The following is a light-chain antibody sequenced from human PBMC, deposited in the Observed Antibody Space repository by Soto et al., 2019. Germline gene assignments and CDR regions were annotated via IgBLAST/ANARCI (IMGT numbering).Light chain of an antibody. Sequence: EIVLTQSPGTLSLSPGERATLSCRASQSVSSSYLAWYQQKPGQAPRLLIYGASSRATGIPDRFSGSGSGTDFTLTISRLVPGDCAVYYCQQDGSSPKTFGQGTNVEIK. CDR2: GAS. J-gene: IGKJ1*01. CDR3: QQDGSSPKT. V-gene: IGKV3-20*01. CDR1: QSVSSSY.